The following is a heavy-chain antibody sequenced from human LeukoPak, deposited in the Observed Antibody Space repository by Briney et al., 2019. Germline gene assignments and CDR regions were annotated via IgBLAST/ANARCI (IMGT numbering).Heavy chain of an antibody. CDR1: GFTFSSCA. CDR2: ISGSGGST. J-gene: IGHJ4*02. D-gene: IGHD6-19*01. Sequence: GGSLRLSCAASGFTFSSCAMSWVRQAPGKGLEWVSAISGSGGSTYYADSVKGRFTISRDKSKNTLYLQMNSLRAEDTAVYYCAKGRYSSGWYGFDYWGQGTLVTVSS. CDR3: AKGRYSSGWYGFDY. V-gene: IGHV3-23*01.